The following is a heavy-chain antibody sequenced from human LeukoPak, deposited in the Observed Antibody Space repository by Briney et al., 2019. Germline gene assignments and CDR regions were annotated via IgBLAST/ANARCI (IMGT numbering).Heavy chain of an antibody. Sequence: GGTLRLSCAASGFTFSSYGMSWVRQAPGKGLEWVSAISGSGGSTYYADSVKGRFTISRDNSKNTLYLQMNSLRAEDTAVYYCAKSGLIRFDYWGQGTLVTVSS. J-gene: IGHJ4*02. CDR2: ISGSGGST. CDR3: AKSGLIRFDY. V-gene: IGHV3-23*01. CDR1: GFTFSSYG. D-gene: IGHD2-15*01.